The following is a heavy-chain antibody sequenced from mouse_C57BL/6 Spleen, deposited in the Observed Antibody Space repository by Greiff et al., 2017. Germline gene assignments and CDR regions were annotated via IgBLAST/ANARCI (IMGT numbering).Heavy chain of an antibody. CDR2: ISSGSSTI. J-gene: IGHJ4*01. V-gene: IGHV5-17*01. Sequence: EVMLVESGGGLVKPGGSLKLSCAASGFTFSDYGMHWVRQAPEKGLECVAYISSGSSTIYYADTVKGRFTISRDNAKNTLFLQMTSLRSEDTAMYYCAPIYYDYDRAMDYWGQGTSVTVSS. CDR3: APIYYDYDRAMDY. D-gene: IGHD2-4*01. CDR1: GFTFSDYG.